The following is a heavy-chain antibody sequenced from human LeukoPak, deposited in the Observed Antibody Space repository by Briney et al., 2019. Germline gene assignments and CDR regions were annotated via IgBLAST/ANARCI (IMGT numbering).Heavy chain of an antibody. CDR2: FDPEDGET. Sequence: VASVKVSCKVSGYTLTELSMHWVRQAPGKGLEWMGGFDPEDGETIYAQEFQGRVTMTEDTSTDTAYMELSSLRSEDTAVYYCATTRPRTYYDYVWGSYRQPSFDYWGQGTLVTVSS. CDR3: ATTRPRTYYDYVWGSYRQPSFDY. D-gene: IGHD3-16*02. V-gene: IGHV1-24*01. CDR1: GYTLTELS. J-gene: IGHJ4*02.